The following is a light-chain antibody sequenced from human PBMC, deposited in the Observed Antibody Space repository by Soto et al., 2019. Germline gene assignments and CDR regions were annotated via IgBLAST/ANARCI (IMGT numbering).Light chain of an antibody. J-gene: IGKJ1*01. CDR1: QTVNSGY. CDR2: ATS. V-gene: IGKV3-20*01. CDR3: HQFGYSPRT. Sequence: EIVLTQSPGTLSLSPGETATLSCRASQTVNSGYLAWFQQRPGQAPRLLIFATSRRATDIPDRFSGSGSGTDFTLAIRRLEPEDFAVYYCHQFGYSPRTFGQGTKVDIK.